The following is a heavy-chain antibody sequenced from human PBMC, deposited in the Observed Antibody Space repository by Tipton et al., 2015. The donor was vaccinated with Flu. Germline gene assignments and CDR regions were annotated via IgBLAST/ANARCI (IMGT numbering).Heavy chain of an antibody. D-gene: IGHD5-18*01. CDR3: ARDVDTAMAYLDY. CDR2: IRHDGSNK. Sequence: LSLTCAASGFIFSSYGMHWVRQAPGKGLEWVAVIRHDGSNKNYADSVRGRFTISRDNSKSTLYLQMNSLRAEDTAAYYCARDVDTAMAYLDYWGQGTLVTVSS. CDR1: GFIFSSYG. J-gene: IGHJ4*02. V-gene: IGHV3-33*01.